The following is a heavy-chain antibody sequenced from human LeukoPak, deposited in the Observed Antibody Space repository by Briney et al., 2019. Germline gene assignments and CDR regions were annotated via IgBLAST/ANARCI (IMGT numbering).Heavy chain of an antibody. Sequence: SETLSLTCTVSGGSISSYYWSWIRQPPGKGLEWIGYIYYSGSTNYNPSLKSRVTISVDTSKNQFSLKLSSVTAADTAVYYCARRDVMPSFDYWGQGTLVTVSS. V-gene: IGHV4-59*12. D-gene: IGHD2-2*01. CDR3: ARRDVMPSFDY. CDR1: GGSISSYY. CDR2: IYYSGST. J-gene: IGHJ4*02.